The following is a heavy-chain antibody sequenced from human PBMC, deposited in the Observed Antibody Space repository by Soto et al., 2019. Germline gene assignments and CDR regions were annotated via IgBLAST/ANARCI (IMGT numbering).Heavy chain of an antibody. D-gene: IGHD3-22*01. V-gene: IGHV1-69*13. CDR1: GGTFSSDA. CDR2: IIPIFGTA. J-gene: IGHJ3*02. Sequence: SVKVSCKASGGTFSSDAISWVRQAPGQGLEWMGGIIPIFGTANYAQKFQGRVTITADESTSTAYMELSSLRSEDTAVYYCARPAYYYDSSGYPGAFDIWGQGTMVT. CDR3: ARPAYYYDSSGYPGAFDI.